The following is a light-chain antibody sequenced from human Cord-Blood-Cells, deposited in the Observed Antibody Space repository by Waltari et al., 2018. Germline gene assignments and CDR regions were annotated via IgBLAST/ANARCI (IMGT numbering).Light chain of an antibody. Sequence: DIQMTQSPSSLSASVGDRVTITCPASQSISSYLNWYQQKPGKAPKLLIYAASSLESGVPARFSGSGSGTDFTLTISSLQPEDFATYYCQQNYSTPHSFGQGTKLEIK. CDR3: QQNYSTPHS. J-gene: IGKJ2*03. CDR2: AAS. V-gene: IGKV1-39*01. CDR1: QSISSY.